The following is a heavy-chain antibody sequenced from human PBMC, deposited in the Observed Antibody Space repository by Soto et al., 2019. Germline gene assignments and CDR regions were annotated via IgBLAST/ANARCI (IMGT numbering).Heavy chain of an antibody. D-gene: IGHD7-27*01. Sequence: SETLSLTCTVSGGSISSYYWSWIRQPPGKGLEWIGYIYYSGSTNYNPSLKSRVTISVDTPKNQFSLKLISVTAADTAVYYCASTPLTGVDAFDIWGQGTMVTVSS. V-gene: IGHV4-59*08. J-gene: IGHJ3*02. CDR1: GGSISSYY. CDR3: ASTPLTGVDAFDI. CDR2: IYYSGST.